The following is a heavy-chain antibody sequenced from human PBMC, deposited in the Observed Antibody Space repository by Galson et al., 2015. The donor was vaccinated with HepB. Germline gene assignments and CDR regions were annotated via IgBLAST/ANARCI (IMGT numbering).Heavy chain of an antibody. CDR3: AKDLLGREDLWFGELGAFDI. Sequence: SLRLSCAASGFTFSNYAMTWVRQAPGKGLEWVSSISGSAGSTYYADSVKGRFTISRDNSKNTLYLQMNSLRAEDTAVYYCAKDLLGREDLWFGELGAFDIWGQGAMVSVSS. CDR2: ISGSAGST. J-gene: IGHJ3*02. V-gene: IGHV3-23*01. D-gene: IGHD3-10*01. CDR1: GFTFSNYA.